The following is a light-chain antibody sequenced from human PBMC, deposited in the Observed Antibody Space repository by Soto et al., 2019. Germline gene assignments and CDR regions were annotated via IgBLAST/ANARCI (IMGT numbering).Light chain of an antibody. J-gene: IGKJ1*01. CDR3: QQYGSLVT. V-gene: IGKV3-20*01. Sequence: EIVLTQSPGTLSLSPGERATVSCRASQSVSNNLAWYQQKPGRAPRLLIDGASSRATGIPDRFSGSGSGTDFTLTISRLEPEDLAVYYCQQYGSLVTFGRGTKVDIK. CDR2: GAS. CDR1: QSVSNN.